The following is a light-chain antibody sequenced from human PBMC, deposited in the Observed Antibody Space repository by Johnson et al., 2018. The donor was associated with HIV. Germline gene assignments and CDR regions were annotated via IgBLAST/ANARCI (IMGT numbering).Light chain of an antibody. CDR2: DNH. CDR1: SSNIGNNY. J-gene: IGLJ1*01. CDR3: GTWDNSLSAYV. V-gene: IGLV1-51*01. Sequence: QSVLTQPPSVSAAPGQKVTISCSGSSSNIGNNYVSWYQQIPGTAPKLLIYDNHKRPSGIPDRFSGSKSATSATLGITGLQTGDEADYYCGTWDNSLSAYVFGTGTKVTVL.